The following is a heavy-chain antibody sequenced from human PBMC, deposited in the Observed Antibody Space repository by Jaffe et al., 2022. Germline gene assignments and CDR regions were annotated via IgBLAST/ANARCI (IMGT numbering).Heavy chain of an antibody. D-gene: IGHD4-17*01. V-gene: IGHV2-5*02. CDR3: ALTYINDYGDQPFDY. Sequence: QITLKESGPTLVKPTQTLTLTCTFSGFSLSTSGVGVGWIRQPPGKALEWLALIYWDDDKRYSPSLKSRLTITKDTSKNQVVLTMTNMDPVDTATYYCALTYINDYGDQPFDYWGQGTLVTVSS. J-gene: IGHJ4*02. CDR1: GFSLSTSGVG. CDR2: IYWDDDK.